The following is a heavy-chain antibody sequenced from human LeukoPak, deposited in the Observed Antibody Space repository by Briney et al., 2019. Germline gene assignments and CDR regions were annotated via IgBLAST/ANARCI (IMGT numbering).Heavy chain of an antibody. V-gene: IGHV4-59*01. CDR2: IYYSGNT. CDR1: GGSISSYY. Sequence: SETLSLTCTVSGGSISSYYWSWIRQPPGKGLEWIGHIYYSGNTNCNPSLKSRVTISLDTSKNQFYLKLSSVTAADTAVYYCARRPDAYNCHYYGMDVWGQGTTVTVSS. CDR3: ARRPDAYNCHYYGMDV. J-gene: IGHJ6*02. D-gene: IGHD5-24*01.